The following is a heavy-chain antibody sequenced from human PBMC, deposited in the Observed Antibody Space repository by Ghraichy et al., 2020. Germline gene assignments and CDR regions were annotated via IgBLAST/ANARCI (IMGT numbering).Heavy chain of an antibody. CDR3: AGDSVASIDDFDY. V-gene: IGHV3-21*01. CDR1: GFTFSSFS. Sequence: GGSLRLSCQGSGFTFSSFSMNWIRQAPGKGLEWVSSISRSGTDIDYADSVRGRFTISRDNAKNSLSLQMNSLRAEDTAVYYCAGDSVASIDDFDYWGQGTLVTVSS. D-gene: IGHD1-26*01. CDR2: ISRSGTDI. J-gene: IGHJ4*02.